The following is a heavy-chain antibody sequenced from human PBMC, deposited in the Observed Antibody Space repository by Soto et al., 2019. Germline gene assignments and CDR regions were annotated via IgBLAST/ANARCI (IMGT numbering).Heavy chain of an antibody. CDR3: ENDQEFGSRSYVSGRDV. CDR2: VSGSGRRT. Sequence: EVQLLQSGGGLVRPGGSLTLSCEASGSSISTYPMNWVRQAPGKGLEWVSTVSGSGRRTYFADSVKGRFTVSRDRYQNTLLLQMSAQRVNDTAVYYCENDQEFGSRSYVSGRDVWGQGTTCVVSS. J-gene: IGHJ6*02. CDR1: GSSISTYP. V-gene: IGHV3-23*01. D-gene: IGHD3-10*01.